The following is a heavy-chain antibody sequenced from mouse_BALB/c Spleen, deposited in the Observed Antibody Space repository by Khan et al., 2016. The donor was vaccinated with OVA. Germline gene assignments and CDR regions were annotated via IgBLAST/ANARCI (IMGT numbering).Heavy chain of an antibody. CDR3: VRDGAYHRNDGWFAY. Sequence: QVQLKESGAELARPGASVKMSCKASGYTFTSYTIHWIKKRPGQGLEWVGYINPSYDYTNYNQKFKDKATLTTDKYSTKAYLRLSSLKSDDSAVYNCVRDGAYHRNDGWFAYWGQGTLVTVSA. D-gene: IGHD2-14*01. J-gene: IGHJ3*01. V-gene: IGHV1-4*01. CDR2: INPSYDYT. CDR1: GYTFTSYT.